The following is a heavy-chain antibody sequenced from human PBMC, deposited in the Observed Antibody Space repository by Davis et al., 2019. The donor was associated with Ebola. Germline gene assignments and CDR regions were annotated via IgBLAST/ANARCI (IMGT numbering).Heavy chain of an antibody. D-gene: IGHD3-10*01. CDR3: ARDPGNYYYGSGSLDY. CDR1: GYTFTSYY. V-gene: IGHV1-46*01. CDR2: INPSGGST. J-gene: IGHJ4*02. Sequence: ASVKVSCKASGYTFTSYYMHWVRQAPGQGLEWMGIINPSGGSTSYAQKFQGRVTMTRDTSTSTVYMELSSLRSEDTAVYYCARDPGNYYYGSGSLDYWGQGTLVTVSS.